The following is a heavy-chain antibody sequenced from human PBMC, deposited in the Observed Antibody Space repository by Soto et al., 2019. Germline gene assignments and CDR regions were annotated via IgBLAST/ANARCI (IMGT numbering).Heavy chain of an antibody. Sequence: GGSLRLSCAASGFTFNSYAMSWVRQAPGRGLEWVSAISGSADRTYYADSVKGRFTISRDNSKNTLYLQMNGLRAEDTAVYYCATSVYGATIRQGYWGQGTLVTVSS. CDR3: ATSVYGATIRQGY. CDR2: ISGSADRT. J-gene: IGHJ4*02. V-gene: IGHV3-23*01. CDR1: GFTFNSYA. D-gene: IGHD5-12*01.